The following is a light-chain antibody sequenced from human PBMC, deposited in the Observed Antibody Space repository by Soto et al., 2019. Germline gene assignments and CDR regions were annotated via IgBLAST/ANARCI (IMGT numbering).Light chain of an antibody. Sequence: QSALTQPASVSGSPGQSITISCTGTSSNVGSYKLVSWYQQHPGKAPKLMIFEVNKRPSGVPDRFSGSKSGNTASLTISGLQAEDEADYYCCSYVGSSTLLFGGGTKLTVL. V-gene: IGLV2-14*02. CDR1: SSNVGSYKL. CDR3: CSYVGSSTLL. J-gene: IGLJ2*01. CDR2: EVN.